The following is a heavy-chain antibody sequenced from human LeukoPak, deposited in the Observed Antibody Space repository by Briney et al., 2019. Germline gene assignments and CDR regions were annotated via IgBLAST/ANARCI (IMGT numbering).Heavy chain of an antibody. D-gene: IGHD6-19*01. CDR2: ISSNGDST. CDR1: GFSFSNYA. CDR3: ARDCAVAVWTFDY. V-gene: IGHV3-64*01. Sequence: GGSLRLSCAASGFSFSNYALHWVRQAPGKGLEYVSAISSNGDSTYYANSVKGRFTISRDNSRNTLYLQMGSLRADDMGVYYCARDCAVAVWTFDYWGQGTLVTVSS. J-gene: IGHJ4*02.